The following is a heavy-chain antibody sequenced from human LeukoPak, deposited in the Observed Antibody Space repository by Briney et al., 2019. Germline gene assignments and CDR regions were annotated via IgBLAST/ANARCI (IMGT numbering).Heavy chain of an antibody. J-gene: IGHJ4*02. D-gene: IGHD2-2*01. CDR1: GCTFTGYY. V-gene: IGHV1-2*02. CDR2: INPNSGGT. Sequence: ASVKVSCKASGCTFTGYYMHWVRQAPGQGLEWMGWINPNSGGTNYAQKFQGRVTMTRDTSISTAYMELSRLRSDDTAVYYCARIVDGPAAMGSSDFDYWGQGTLVTVSS. CDR3: ARIVDGPAAMGSSDFDY.